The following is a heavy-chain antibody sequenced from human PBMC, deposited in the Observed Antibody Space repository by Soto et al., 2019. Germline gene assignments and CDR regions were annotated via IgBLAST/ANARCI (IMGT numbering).Heavy chain of an antibody. D-gene: IGHD2-8*02. J-gene: IGHJ4*02. CDR2: IYHSGTI. Sequence: QVQLQESGPGLVKPSGTLSLTCAVSGDSINSSNWWSWVRPPPGKGLEWIGEIYHSGTINYNPSLKSRISISLDKSKNQFSLKLTSVTAADTAVYFCASSKRPTVLVDYWGQGALVTVSS. V-gene: IGHV4-4*02. CDR3: ASSKRPTVLVDY. CDR1: GDSINSSNW.